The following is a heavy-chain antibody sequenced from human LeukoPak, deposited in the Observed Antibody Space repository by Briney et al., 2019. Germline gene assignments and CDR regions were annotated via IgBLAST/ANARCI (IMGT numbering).Heavy chain of an antibody. CDR3: ARSPLWFGELLSTDY. D-gene: IGHD3-10*01. CDR2: IWYDGSNK. Sequence: PGGSLRLSCAASGFTFSSYGMRWVRQAPGKGLEWVAVIWYDGSNKYYADSVKGRFTISRDNSKNTLYLQMNSLRAEDTAVYYCARSPLWFGELLSTDYWGQGTLVTVSS. J-gene: IGHJ4*02. V-gene: IGHV3-33*01. CDR1: GFTFSSYG.